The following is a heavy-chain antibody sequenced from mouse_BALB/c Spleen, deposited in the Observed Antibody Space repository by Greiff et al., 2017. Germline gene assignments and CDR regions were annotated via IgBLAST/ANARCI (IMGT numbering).Heavy chain of an antibody. V-gene: IGHV1-54*01. J-gene: IGHJ4*01. D-gene: IGHD3-1*01. CDR1: GYAFTNYL. CDR2: INPGSGGT. Sequence: QVQLKQSGAELVRPGTSVKVSCKASGYAFTNYLIEWVKQRPGQGLEWIGVINPGSGGTNYNEKFKGKATLTADKSSSTAYMQLSSLTSDDSAVYFCARLGFYAMDYWGQGTSVTVSS. CDR3: ARLGFYAMDY.